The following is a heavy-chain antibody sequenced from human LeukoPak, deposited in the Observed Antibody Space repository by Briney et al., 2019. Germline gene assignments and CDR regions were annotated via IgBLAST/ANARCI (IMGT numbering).Heavy chain of an antibody. J-gene: IGHJ6*04. Sequence: GESLKISCKGSGYSFTSYWIGWVRQMPGKGLEWVGIIYPGDSDTRYSPSFQGQVTISADKSISTAYLQWSSLKASDTAMYYCARQKYSSGWYRDYYGMDVWGKGTTVTVSS. CDR1: GYSFTSYW. CDR3: ARQKYSSGWYRDYYGMDV. D-gene: IGHD6-19*01. V-gene: IGHV5-51*01. CDR2: IYPGDSDT.